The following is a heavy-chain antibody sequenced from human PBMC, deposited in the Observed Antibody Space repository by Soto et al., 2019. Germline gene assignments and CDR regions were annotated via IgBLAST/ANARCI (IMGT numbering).Heavy chain of an antibody. D-gene: IGHD5-12*01. CDR3: ARVRSGSGYDRWFGT. Sequence: QVQLVQSGAEVKKPGSSVKVSCKASGDTFSRYTVTWVRQAPGQGLEWMGRIIPILGTTSYAQKFQGRVTITAYKSTSKAYMELSSLRTEDTPVDYCARVRSGSGYDRWFGTGGQGPLVTVSS. CDR2: IIPILGTT. V-gene: IGHV1-69*08. CDR1: GDTFSRYT. J-gene: IGHJ5*02.